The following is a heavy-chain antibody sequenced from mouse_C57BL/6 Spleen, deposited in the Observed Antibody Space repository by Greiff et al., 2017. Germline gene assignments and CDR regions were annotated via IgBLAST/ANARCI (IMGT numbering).Heavy chain of an antibody. D-gene: IGHD1-3*01. Sequence: QVQLQQSGAELMKPGASVKLSCKASGYTFTGYWIEWVKQRPGHGLAWIGEILPGSGSTNYNEKFKGKATFTADTSSNTTYMQLSSLTTEDSAISYWARDDKCYAMGYWGQGTSVTVSS. CDR2: ILPGSGST. J-gene: IGHJ4*01. CDR3: ARDDKCYAMGY. V-gene: IGHV1-9*01. CDR1: GYTFTGYW.